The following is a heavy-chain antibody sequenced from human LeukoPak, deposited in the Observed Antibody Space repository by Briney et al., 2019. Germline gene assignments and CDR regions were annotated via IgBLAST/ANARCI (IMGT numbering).Heavy chain of an antibody. CDR2: INPNSGGT. CDR1: GYTFTGYC. J-gene: IGHJ4*02. V-gene: IGHV1-2*02. Sequence: ASVKVSCKASGYTFTGYCMHWVRQAPGQGLEWMGWINPNSGGTNYAQKFQGRVTMTRDTSISTAYMELSRLRSDDTAVYYCARDHPDYYDSRGLDYWGQGTLVTVSS. CDR3: ARDHPDYYDSRGLDY. D-gene: IGHD3-22*01.